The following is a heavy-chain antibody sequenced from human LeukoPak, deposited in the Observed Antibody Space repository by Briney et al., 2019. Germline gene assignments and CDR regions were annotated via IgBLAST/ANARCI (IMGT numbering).Heavy chain of an antibody. Sequence: SETLSLTCTVSGGSISSSTYHWGWIRQPPGKGLEWIGSIYYSGNTHYNPSLKSRVTISVDTSKNQFSVKLSSVTAADTAVYYCARHSSPHAGSSSWYDFWGQGTLVTVSS. CDR2: IYYSGNT. J-gene: IGHJ5*01. CDR1: GGSISSSTYH. CDR3: ARHSSPHAGSSSWYDF. V-gene: IGHV4-39*01. D-gene: IGHD2-15*01.